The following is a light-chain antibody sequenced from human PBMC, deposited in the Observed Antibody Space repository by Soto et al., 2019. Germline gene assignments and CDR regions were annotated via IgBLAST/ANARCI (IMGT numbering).Light chain of an antibody. V-gene: IGKV2-28*01. J-gene: IGKJ2*01. Sequence: DIVMTQSPLSLPVIPGEPASISCRSSQSLLHSNGCNYLDWYLQKPGQSPQLLIYLGSNRSSGGPDRFSGSGSGTDFTLEVSRVEAEDVGVYYCMQALQTPNTFGQGTKLQIK. CDR2: LGS. CDR1: QSLLHSNGCNY. CDR3: MQALQTPNT.